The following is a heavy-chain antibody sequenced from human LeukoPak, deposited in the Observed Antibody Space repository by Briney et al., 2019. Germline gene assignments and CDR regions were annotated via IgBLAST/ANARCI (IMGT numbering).Heavy chain of an antibody. V-gene: IGHV4-59*11. CDR3: ARDAY. CDR2: VYNGGAT. CDR1: GVSIGSHY. Sequence: PSGTLSLTCTVSGVSIGSHYWSWIWQSPGKGLEWIGCVYNGGATVYNPSLTGRVTISVDTSKNQYSLNLRSVTAADAAVYYCARDAYWGQGILVTVSS. J-gene: IGHJ4*01.